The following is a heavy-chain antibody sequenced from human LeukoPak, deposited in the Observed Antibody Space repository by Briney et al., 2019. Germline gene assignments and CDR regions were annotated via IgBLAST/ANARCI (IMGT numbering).Heavy chain of an antibody. CDR2: IKRDGSEK. D-gene: IGHD5-18*01. V-gene: IGHV3-7*01. CDR3: ARAPLLSSDTRYYHGMDV. CDR1: GFTFSSFC. J-gene: IGHJ6*02. Sequence: PGGSLRLSCAASGFTFSSFCMTWARQAPGKGLEWVANIKRDGSEKYYVESVKGRFTISRDNAKNSLYLQMNSLRAEDTAVYYCARAPLLSSDTRYYHGMDVWGQGTTVTVSS.